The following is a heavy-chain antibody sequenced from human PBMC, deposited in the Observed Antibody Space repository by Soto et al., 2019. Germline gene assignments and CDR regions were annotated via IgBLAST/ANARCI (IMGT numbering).Heavy chain of an antibody. J-gene: IGHJ4*02. D-gene: IGHD6-13*01. CDR1: GDSVSSNSAA. V-gene: IGHV6-1*01. CDR2: TYYRSKWYN. Sequence: KQSQTLSLTCAISGDSVSSNSAAWNWIRQSPSRGLEWLGRTYYRSKWYNDYAVSVKSRITINPDTSKNQFSLQLNSVTPEDTAVYYCARGPGIAAAGRGFDYWGQGTLVTVSS. CDR3: ARGPGIAAAGRGFDY.